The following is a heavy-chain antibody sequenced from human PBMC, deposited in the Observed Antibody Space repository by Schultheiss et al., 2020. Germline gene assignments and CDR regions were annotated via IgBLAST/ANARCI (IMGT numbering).Heavy chain of an antibody. V-gene: IGHV4-59*12. CDR1: GGSFSGYY. Sequence: SETLPLTCAVYGGSFSGYYWSWIRQPPGKGLEWIGYIYYSGTTNYNPSLKSRVTISVDTSKNQFSLKLSSVTAADTAVYYCATTVTTYFENWGQGTLVTVSS. CDR3: ATTVTTYFEN. CDR2: IYYSGTT. D-gene: IGHD4-17*01. J-gene: IGHJ4*02.